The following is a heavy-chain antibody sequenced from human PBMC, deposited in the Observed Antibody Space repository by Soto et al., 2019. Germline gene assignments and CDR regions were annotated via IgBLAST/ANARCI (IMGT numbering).Heavy chain of an antibody. CDR1: GGSISSGGYY. V-gene: IGHV4-31*03. D-gene: IGHD6-13*01. Sequence: SETLSLTCTVSGGSISSGGYYWSWIRQHPGKGLEWIGYIYYSGSTYYNPSLKSRVTISVDTSKNQFSLKLSSVTAADTAVYYCAREFKVLGWFDPWGQGTLVTVSS. CDR3: AREFKVLGWFDP. J-gene: IGHJ5*02. CDR2: IYYSGST.